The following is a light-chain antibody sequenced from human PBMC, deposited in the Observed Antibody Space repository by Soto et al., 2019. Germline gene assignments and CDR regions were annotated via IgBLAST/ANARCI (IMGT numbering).Light chain of an antibody. CDR1: QSISSW. V-gene: IGKV1-5*03. J-gene: IGKJ1*01. CDR3: QQYNSYS. Sequence: DIQMTQSPSTLSASVGDRVTITCRASQSISSWLAWYQQKTGTAPKLLIYKASSLESGVPSRFSGSGSGTEFTLTISSLQPDDFATYYCQQYNSYSFGQGTKVEIK. CDR2: KAS.